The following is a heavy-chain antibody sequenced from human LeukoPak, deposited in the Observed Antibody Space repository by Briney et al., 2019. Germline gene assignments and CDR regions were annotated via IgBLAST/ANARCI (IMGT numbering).Heavy chain of an antibody. CDR2: MNPNSGNT. J-gene: IGHJ6*02. Sequence: GASVKVSCKASGYTFTSYDINWVRQATGQGLEWMGWMNPNSGNTGYAQKLQGRVTMTTDTSTSTAYMELRSLRSDDTAVYYCARDREYDSSGYYYGEDYYYYGMDVWGQGTTVTVSS. CDR3: ARDREYDSSGYYYGEDYYYYGMDV. V-gene: IGHV1-8*01. CDR1: GYTFTSYD. D-gene: IGHD3-22*01.